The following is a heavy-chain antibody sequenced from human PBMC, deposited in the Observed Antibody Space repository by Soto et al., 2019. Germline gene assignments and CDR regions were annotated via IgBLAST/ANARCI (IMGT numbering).Heavy chain of an antibody. CDR3: ARVEVYYDSSGYPYNWFDP. Sequence: SETLSLTCAVSGGSISSGGYSWSWIRQPPGKGLEWIGYIYHSGSTYYNPSLKSRVTISVDRSKNQFSLKLSSVTAADTAVYYCARVEVYYDSSGYPYNWFDPWGQGTLVTVSS. J-gene: IGHJ5*02. CDR2: IYHSGST. D-gene: IGHD3-22*01. V-gene: IGHV4-30-2*01. CDR1: GGSISSGGYS.